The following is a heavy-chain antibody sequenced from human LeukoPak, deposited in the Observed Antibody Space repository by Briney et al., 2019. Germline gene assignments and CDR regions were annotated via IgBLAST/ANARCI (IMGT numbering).Heavy chain of an antibody. J-gene: IGHJ6*03. CDR2: INPNSGGT. D-gene: IGHD3-10*01. V-gene: IGHV1-2*02. CDR1: GYTFTGYY. CDR3: ARSQWFGELPYYYMDV. Sequence: ASVKVSCKASGYTFTGYYMYWVRQAPGQGLEWMGWINPNSGGTNSAQKFQGRVTITRDTSISTAYMELSRLRSDDTAVYYCARSQWFGELPYYYMDVWGKGTTVTISS.